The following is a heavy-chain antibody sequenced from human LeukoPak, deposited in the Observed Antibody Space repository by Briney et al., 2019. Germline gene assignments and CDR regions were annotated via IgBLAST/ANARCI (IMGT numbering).Heavy chain of an antibody. V-gene: IGHV1-8*01. CDR3: ARVRYSGYAFFDY. J-gene: IGHJ4*02. D-gene: IGHD5-12*01. CDR2: MNPNSGNT. CDR1: GYTFTNYD. Sequence: ASVKVSCKASGYTFTNYDINWVRQATGQGLEWMGWMNPNSGNTGYAQKFQGRVTMTRNTSISTAYMELSSLRSEDTAVYYCARVRYSGYAFFDYWGQGTLVTVSS.